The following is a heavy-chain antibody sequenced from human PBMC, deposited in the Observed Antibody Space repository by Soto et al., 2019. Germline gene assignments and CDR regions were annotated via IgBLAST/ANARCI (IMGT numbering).Heavy chain of an antibody. Sequence: PSETLSLTCTVSGGSISSYYWSWIRQPPEKGLEWIGYIYYSGSTNYNPSLKSRVTISVDTSKNQFSLKLSSVTAADTAVYYCARVDYYDRSGYTPIDYWGQGTLVTVSS. CDR1: GGSISSYY. J-gene: IGHJ4*02. V-gene: IGHV4-59*01. D-gene: IGHD3-22*01. CDR3: ARVDYYDRSGYTPIDY. CDR2: IYYSGST.